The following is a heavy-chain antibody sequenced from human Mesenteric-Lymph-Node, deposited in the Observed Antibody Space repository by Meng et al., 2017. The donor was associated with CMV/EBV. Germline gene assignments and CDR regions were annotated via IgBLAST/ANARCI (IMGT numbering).Heavy chain of an antibody. CDR1: GGSFSGYY. V-gene: IGHV4-34*01. J-gene: IGHJ4*02. D-gene: IGHD4-23*01. Sequence: QVQLQQWGAGLFKPSETLSLPCAVYGGSFSGYYWSWIRQPPGKGLEWIGEINHSGSTNYNPSLKSRVTISVDTSKNQFSLKLSSVTAADTAVYYCARHQRWLKSEGGFNYWGQGTLVTVSS. CDR3: ARHQRWLKSEGGFNY. CDR2: INHSGST.